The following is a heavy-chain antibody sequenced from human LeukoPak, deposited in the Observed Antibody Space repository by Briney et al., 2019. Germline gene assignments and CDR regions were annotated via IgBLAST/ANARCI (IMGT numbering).Heavy chain of an antibody. CDR3: ARGPRPDYPNWFDP. D-gene: IGHD4/OR15-4a*01. CDR1: GYTFTGYY. V-gene: IGHV1-2*02. Sequence: EASVKVSCKASGYTFTGYYMHWVRQAPGQGLEWMGWINPNSGGTNYAQKFQGRVTMTRDTSISTAYMELSRLRSDDTAVHYCARGPRPDYPNWFDPWGQGTLVTVSS. J-gene: IGHJ5*02. CDR2: INPNSGGT.